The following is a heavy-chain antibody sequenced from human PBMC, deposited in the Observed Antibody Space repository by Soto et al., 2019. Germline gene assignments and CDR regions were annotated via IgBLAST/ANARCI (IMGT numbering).Heavy chain of an antibody. J-gene: IGHJ4*01. CDR2: TYFRSKWYY. D-gene: IGHD2-21*01. CDR1: GDSVYRNGAA. CDR3: ARADGYPIYFDL. Sequence: QVQLQQSGPGLVKPSQTLSLTCAISGDSVYRNGAAWHCIRQSPSRGLEWLGRTYFRSKWYYDYALSENRRITIHPDTSKNHFTLQLNAVIPEDTSVYYCARADGYPIYFDLWGQGTLVTVSS. V-gene: IGHV6-1*01.